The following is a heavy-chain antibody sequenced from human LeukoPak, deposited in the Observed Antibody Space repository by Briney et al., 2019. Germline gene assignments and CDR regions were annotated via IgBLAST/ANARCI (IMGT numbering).Heavy chain of an antibody. V-gene: IGHV5-51*01. D-gene: IGHD3-10*01. CDR3: ARTEWFGEPIPYYFDY. CDR1: GYSFTSYW. Sequence: GESLKISCKGSGYSFTSYWIGWVRQMPGKGLEWMGIIYPGDSDTRYSPSFQGQVTISADKSISTAYLQWSSLKASDTAMYYCARTEWFGEPIPYYFDYWGEGTLVTVSS. CDR2: IYPGDSDT. J-gene: IGHJ4*02.